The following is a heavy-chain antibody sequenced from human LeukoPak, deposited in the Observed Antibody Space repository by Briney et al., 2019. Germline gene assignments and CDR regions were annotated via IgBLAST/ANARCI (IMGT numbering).Heavy chain of an antibody. CDR3: ARDKGNDYVWGSYRSRGAFDY. D-gene: IGHD3-16*02. CDR1: GFTVSTTY. J-gene: IGHJ4*02. V-gene: IGHV3-30-3*01. Sequence: PGGSLRLSCAASGFTVSTTYMSWVRQAPGKGLEWVAVISYDGSNKYYADSVKGRFTISRDNSKNTLYLQMNSLRAEDTAVYYCARDKGNDYVWGSYRSRGAFDYWGQGTLVTVSS. CDR2: ISYDGSNK.